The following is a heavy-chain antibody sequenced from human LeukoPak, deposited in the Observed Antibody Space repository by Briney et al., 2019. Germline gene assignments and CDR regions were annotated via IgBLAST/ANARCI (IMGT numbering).Heavy chain of an antibody. Sequence: GGSLRLSCTASGFTFGDYAMSWVRQAPGKGLEWVGFIRSKAYGGTTEYAASVKGRFTISRDDSKSIAYLQMNSLKTEDTAVYYCTRDGSGMLYYMDVWGKGTTVTISS. V-gene: IGHV3-49*04. J-gene: IGHJ6*03. D-gene: IGHD3-10*01. CDR3: TRDGSGMLYYMDV. CDR1: GFTFGDYA. CDR2: IRSKAYGGTT.